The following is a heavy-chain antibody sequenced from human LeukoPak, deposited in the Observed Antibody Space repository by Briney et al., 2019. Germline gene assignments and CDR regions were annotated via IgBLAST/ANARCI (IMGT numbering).Heavy chain of an antibody. V-gene: IGHV3-23*01. D-gene: IGHD1-1*01. Sequence: GGSLRLSCAASGFTFSSYAMNWVRQATGKGLEWVSGISSSGGNTYYADSVKGRFTISRDNSKNTLYLQMNSLRAEDTAVYYCAKDTRTATTHGGFDSWGQGTLVTVSS. CDR1: GFTFSSYA. CDR2: ISSSGGNT. J-gene: IGHJ4*02. CDR3: AKDTRTATTHGGFDS.